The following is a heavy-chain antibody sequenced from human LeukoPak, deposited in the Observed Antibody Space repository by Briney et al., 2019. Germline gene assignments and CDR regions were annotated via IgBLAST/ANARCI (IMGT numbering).Heavy chain of an antibody. V-gene: IGHV1-2*04. CDR1: GYTFTGYY. J-gene: IGHJ5*02. CDR2: INPNSGGT. CDR3: ARDSRPLTYYYDSSGTYNWFDP. D-gene: IGHD3-22*01. Sequence: ASVNVSCKASGYTFTGYYMHWVRQAPGQGLEWMGWINPNSGGTNYAQKFQGWVTMTRDTSISTAYMELSRLRSDDTAVYYCARDSRPLTYYYDSSGTYNWFDPWGKGTLVTVSS.